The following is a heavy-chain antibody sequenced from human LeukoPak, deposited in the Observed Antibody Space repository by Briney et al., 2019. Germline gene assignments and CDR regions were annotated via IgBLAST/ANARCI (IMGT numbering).Heavy chain of an antibody. CDR3: ATRSTGVAATFDC. J-gene: IGHJ4*02. D-gene: IGHD2-15*01. Sequence: SETLSLTCSVSGGSISSYYWSWIRQPPGKGLEWIGYISYSGNTNYNPSLKSRVTISVDTSKNQFFLKLSSVTAADTAVYYCATRSTGVAATFDCWGQGALVTVSS. CDR1: GGSISSYY. V-gene: IGHV4-59*01. CDR2: ISYSGNT.